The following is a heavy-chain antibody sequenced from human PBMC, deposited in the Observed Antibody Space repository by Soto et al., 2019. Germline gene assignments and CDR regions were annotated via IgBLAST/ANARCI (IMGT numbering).Heavy chain of an antibody. J-gene: IGHJ4*02. Sequence: PGGSLRLSCAASGFTFSSYSMNWVRQAPGKGLEWVSYISSSSSTIYYADSVKGRFTISRDNAKNSLYLQMNSLRDEDTAVYYCARGPWVYYDSSGYYQSDFDYWGQGTLVTVSS. CDR2: ISSSSSTI. V-gene: IGHV3-48*02. CDR1: GFTFSSYS. CDR3: ARGPWVYYDSSGYYQSDFDY. D-gene: IGHD3-22*01.